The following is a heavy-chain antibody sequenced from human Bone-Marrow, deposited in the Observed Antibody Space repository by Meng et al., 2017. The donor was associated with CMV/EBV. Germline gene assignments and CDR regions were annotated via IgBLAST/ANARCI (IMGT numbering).Heavy chain of an antibody. CDR3: ARDWKNWGTDFDY. V-gene: IGHV3-11*01. Sequence: GESLKISCAASGFTFSDYYMSWIRQAPGKGLEWVSYISSSGSTIYYADSVKGRFTISRDNAKNSLYLQMNSLRAEDTAVYYCARDWKNWGTDFDYWGQGTLVTV. CDR1: GFTFSDYY. J-gene: IGHJ4*02. CDR2: ISSSGSTI. D-gene: IGHD7-27*01.